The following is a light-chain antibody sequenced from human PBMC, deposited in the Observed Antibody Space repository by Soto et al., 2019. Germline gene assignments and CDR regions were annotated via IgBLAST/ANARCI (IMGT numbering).Light chain of an antibody. CDR1: QSVSSSY. CDR3: QQYNNWPRT. CDR2: GAS. J-gene: IGKJ1*01. Sequence: EIVLTQSPGTLSLSPGERATLPCRASQSVSSSYLAWYQQKPGQAPRLLIYGASSRATGIPDRLSGSGSGTDFTLTISSLEPEDFAVYYCQQYNNWPRTFGQGTKVDIK. V-gene: IGKV3-20*01.